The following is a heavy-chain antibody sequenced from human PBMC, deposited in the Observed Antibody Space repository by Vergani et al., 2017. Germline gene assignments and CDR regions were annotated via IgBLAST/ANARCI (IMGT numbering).Heavy chain of an antibody. D-gene: IGHD3-22*01. V-gene: IGHV4-4*03. CDR3: ARELDYYDSSGPLGY. Sequence: QVQLQESGPGLVKPPGTLSLTCAVSGGSISSSNWWSWVRQPPGKGLEWIGEIYHSGSTNYNPSLKSRVTISVDKSKHQFSLKLSSVTAADTAVYYCARELDYYDSSGPLGYWGQGTLVTVSS. CDR1: GGSISSSNW. J-gene: IGHJ4*02. CDR2: IYHSGST.